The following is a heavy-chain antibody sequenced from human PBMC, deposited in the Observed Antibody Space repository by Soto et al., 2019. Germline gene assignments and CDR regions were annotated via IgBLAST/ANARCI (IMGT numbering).Heavy chain of an antibody. Sequence: EVQLLESGGRLVQPGGSLTLSCAASGFTFSTYAMAWVRQAPGKGLEWVSGVSASGLNTDYADPVKGRFYISRDNSKNTVSLHMNSLSAEDTDLYYYAKDRPRRTSGYFCDYWGQGTPVTVSS. CDR2: VSASGLNT. J-gene: IGHJ4*02. CDR3: AKDRPRRTSGYFCDY. D-gene: IGHD1-1*01. V-gene: IGHV3-23*01. CDR1: GFTFSTYA.